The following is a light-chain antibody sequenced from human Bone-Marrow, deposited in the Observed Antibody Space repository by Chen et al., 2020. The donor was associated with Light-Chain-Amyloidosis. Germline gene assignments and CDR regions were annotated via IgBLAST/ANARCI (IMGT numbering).Light chain of an antibody. J-gene: IGKJ4*01. CDR1: QNITSY. CDR2: AVS. Sequence: DIQMTQSPPSLSASVGDRVSVTCRASQNITSYLHWYQQMPGKAPKLLIYAVSHLQNGVPSRFSGSASGTDFTLTISSLQPEDFATYFCLQTFNPPLTFGGGTKVEIK. V-gene: IGKV1-39*01. CDR3: LQTFNPPLT.